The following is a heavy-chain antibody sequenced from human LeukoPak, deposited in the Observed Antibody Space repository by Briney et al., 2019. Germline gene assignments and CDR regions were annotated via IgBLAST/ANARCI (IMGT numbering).Heavy chain of an antibody. CDR2: IYHSGST. CDR3: ARAGPSRSYDYVWGSYDY. J-gene: IGHJ4*02. D-gene: IGHD3-16*01. CDR1: GGSISRGGYY. Sequence: PSETLSLTCAVSGGSISRGGYYGTWIWHPPGKVLERIGYIYHSGSTYYSPSLKSRVTISLDSSKNLFSLKLSSVTAADTAVYYCARAGPSRSYDYVWGSYDYWGQGTLVTVSS. V-gene: IGHV4-30-4*07.